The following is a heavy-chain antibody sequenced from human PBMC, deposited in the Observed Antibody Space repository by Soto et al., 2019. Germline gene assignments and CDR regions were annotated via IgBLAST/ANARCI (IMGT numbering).Heavy chain of an antibody. D-gene: IGHD3-3*01. J-gene: IGHJ6*02. Sequence: GGSLRLSCAASGFTFSSYGMHWVRQAPGKGLEWVAVISYDGSNKYYADSVKGRFTISRDNSKNTLYLQMNSLRAEDTAVYYCAKATLRYYDFWSGYFGYYYYGMDVWGQGTTVTAP. CDR2: ISYDGSNK. V-gene: IGHV3-30*18. CDR3: AKATLRYYDFWSGYFGYYYYGMDV. CDR1: GFTFSSYG.